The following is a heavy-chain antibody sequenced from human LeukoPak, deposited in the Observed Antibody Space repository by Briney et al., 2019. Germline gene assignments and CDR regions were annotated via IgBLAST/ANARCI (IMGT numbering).Heavy chain of an antibody. V-gene: IGHV1-2*02. CDR3: TRVLVGYCSGGSCYGDY. Sequence: ASVKVPCKASGYTFTGYYMHWVRQAPGQGLEWMGWINPNSGGTNYAQKFQGRVTMTRDTSVSTAYMELSRLRSDDTAVYYCTRVLVGYCSGGSCYGDYWGQGTLVTVSS. D-gene: IGHD2-15*01. CDR1: GYTFTGYY. CDR2: INPNSGGT. J-gene: IGHJ4*02.